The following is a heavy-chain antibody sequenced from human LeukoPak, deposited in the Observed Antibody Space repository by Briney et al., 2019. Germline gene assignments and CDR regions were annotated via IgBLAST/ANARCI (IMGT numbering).Heavy chain of an antibody. CDR1: GFTFSSYA. Sequence: PGGSLRLSCAASGFTFSSYAVSWVRQAPGKGLEWVSSISGSGVATYSADSVKGRFTISRDNSKNTLYLQMNSLRAKDTAVYYCAKDWGYSSSQGYYFDYWGQGTVVTVSS. CDR3: AKDWGYSSSQGYYFDY. J-gene: IGHJ4*02. CDR2: ISGSGVAT. V-gene: IGHV3-23*01. D-gene: IGHD6-13*01.